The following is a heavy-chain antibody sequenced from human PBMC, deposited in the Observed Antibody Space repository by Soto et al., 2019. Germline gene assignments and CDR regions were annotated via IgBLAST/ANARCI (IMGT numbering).Heavy chain of an antibody. J-gene: IGHJ5*02. Sequence: GSLRLSCKGSGFTFSSFAMGWVRQAPGKGLEWVSYISSSSSTIYYADSVKGRFTISRDNAKNSLYLQMNSLRDEDTAVYYCARGSTYGDYYWFDPWGQGTLVTVS. CDR1: GFTFSSFA. CDR2: ISSSSSTI. V-gene: IGHV3-48*02. D-gene: IGHD4-17*01. CDR3: ARGSTYGDYYWFDP.